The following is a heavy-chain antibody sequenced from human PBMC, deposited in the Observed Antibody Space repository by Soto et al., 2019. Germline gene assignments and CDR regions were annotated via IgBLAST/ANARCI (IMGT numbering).Heavy chain of an antibody. CDR3: ARGIVGGMILWFDP. CDR2: INPGGGAT. D-gene: IGHD1-26*01. J-gene: IGHJ5*02. CDR1: GYIFTNYY. Sequence: QVQLVQSGAEVKKPGASVKVSCKASGYIFTNYYIYWVRQAPGQGLEYIGIINPGGGATDYAQKFQGRVTMTRDTSTSTVYMELSSLRYEDTAVYYCARGIVGGMILWFDPWGQGTLVTVSS. V-gene: IGHV1-46*01.